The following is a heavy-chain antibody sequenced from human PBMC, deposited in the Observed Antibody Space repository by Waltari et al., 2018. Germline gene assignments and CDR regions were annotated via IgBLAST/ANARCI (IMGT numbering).Heavy chain of an antibody. Sequence: QLQLQESGPGLVKPSETLSLTCTVSGGSISSSSYYWGWIRQPPGKGLEWIGSIYYSGSTYYNPSLKSRVTISVDTSKNQFSLKLSSVTAADTALYYCARVGIAAAGSYYFDYWGQGTLVTVSS. CDR3: ARVGIAAAGSYYFDY. J-gene: IGHJ4*02. V-gene: IGHV4-39*07. CDR2: IYYSGST. CDR1: GGSISSSSYY. D-gene: IGHD6-13*01.